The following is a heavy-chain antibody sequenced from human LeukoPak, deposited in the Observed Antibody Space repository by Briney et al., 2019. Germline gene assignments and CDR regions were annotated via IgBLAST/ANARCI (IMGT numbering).Heavy chain of an antibody. CDR1: GGSISSYY. V-gene: IGHV4-59*08. CDR2: IYYSGST. J-gene: IGHJ4*02. Sequence: SETLSLTCTVSGGSISSYYWSWIRQPPGKGLEWIGYIYYSGSTNYNPSLKSRVTISVDTSKNQFSLKLSSVTAADTAVYYCARSTHDYGESPWDYWGQGTLVTVPS. CDR3: ARSTHDYGESPWDY. D-gene: IGHD4-17*01.